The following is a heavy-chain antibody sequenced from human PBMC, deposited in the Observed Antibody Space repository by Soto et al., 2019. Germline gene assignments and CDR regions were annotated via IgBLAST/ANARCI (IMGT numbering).Heavy chain of an antibody. CDR1: GYTFTSYA. J-gene: IGHJ4*02. CDR3: AGGPYCSGGSCYLNY. CDR2: INAGNGNT. V-gene: IGHV1-3*01. D-gene: IGHD2-15*01. Sequence: QVQLVQSGAEVKKPGASVKVSCKASGYTFTSYAMHWVRQAPGQRLELMGWINAGNGNTKYSQKFQGRVTITRDTSASTAYMELSSLRSEDTAVYYCAGGPYCSGGSCYLNYWGQGTLVTVSS.